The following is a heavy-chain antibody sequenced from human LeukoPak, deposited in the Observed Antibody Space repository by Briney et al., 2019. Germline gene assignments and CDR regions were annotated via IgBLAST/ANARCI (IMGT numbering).Heavy chain of an antibody. J-gene: IGHJ3*02. D-gene: IGHD2-15*01. V-gene: IGHV3-23*01. CDR3: ARACSGGTCYLAAFDI. Sequence: GGPLRLSCAASGFTLYSYAMIWVRQAPGKGLEWVSAISANGASTYYAVSVRGRFTISRDKSKNTLYLQMNSLRADDTAMYYCARACSGGTCYLAAFDIWGHGTKVTVSS. CDR2: ISANGAST. CDR1: GFTLYSYA.